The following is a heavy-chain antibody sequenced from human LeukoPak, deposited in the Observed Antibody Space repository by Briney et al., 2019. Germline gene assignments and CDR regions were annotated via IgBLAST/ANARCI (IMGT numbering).Heavy chain of an antibody. V-gene: IGHV1-8*03. CDR1: GYTFTSYG. J-gene: IGHJ4*02. CDR2: MNPNSGNT. Sequence: ASVKVSCKASGYTFTSYGISWVRQATGQGLEWMGWMNPNSGNTGYAQKFQGRVTITRNNSISTAYMDLSSLTSDDTAVYYCAIAYSSGWFDFDYWGQGTLVTVSS. D-gene: IGHD6-19*01. CDR3: AIAYSSGWFDFDY.